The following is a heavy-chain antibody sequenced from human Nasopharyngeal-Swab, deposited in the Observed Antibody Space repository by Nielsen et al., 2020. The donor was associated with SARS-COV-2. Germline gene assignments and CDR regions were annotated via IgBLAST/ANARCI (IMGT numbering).Heavy chain of an antibody. Sequence: GGYLRLSCAASGFTFSSYGMHWVRPAPGKGLEWVAVISYDGSNKYYADSVKGRVTISRDNSKNTLYLQMNSLRAEDTAVYYCAKTKRYCSGGSCYRFDYWGQGTLVTVSS. J-gene: IGHJ4*02. D-gene: IGHD2-15*01. CDR2: ISYDGSNK. CDR1: GFTFSSYG. CDR3: AKTKRYCSGGSCYRFDY. V-gene: IGHV3-30*18.